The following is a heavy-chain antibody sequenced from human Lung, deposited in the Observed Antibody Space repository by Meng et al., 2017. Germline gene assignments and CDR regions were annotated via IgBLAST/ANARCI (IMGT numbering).Heavy chain of an antibody. CDR3: ATGAAAADH. V-gene: IGHV3-15*01. D-gene: IGHD6-13*01. CDR1: GFSFTDAW. Sequence: EVRLWGAGGGLVKPGGFLSLSCVASGFSFTDAWMSWVRQAPGKGLEWVGRIKSNSDGGTTDYAAPVKGRFTISRDDSKNTLYLQMNSLITEDTAVYFCATGAAAADHWGQGTLVTVSS. J-gene: IGHJ4*02. CDR2: IKSNSDGGTT.